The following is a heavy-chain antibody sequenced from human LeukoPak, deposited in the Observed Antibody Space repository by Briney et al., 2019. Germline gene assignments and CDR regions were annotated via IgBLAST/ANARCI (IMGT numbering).Heavy chain of an antibody. CDR2: INPTSGNT. CDR1: GFTFTYYY. V-gene: IGHV1-2*02. J-gene: IGHJ5*02. CDR3: ARARRDIGYDGWFDP. Sequence: GASVKVSCKASGFTFTYYYIHWVRQAPGQGLEWMGWINPTSGNTNSAQKFQGRVTMTRDTSISAAYMELTSLRSDDTAVYYCARARRDIGYDGWFDPWGQGTLVTVSS. D-gene: IGHD5-12*01.